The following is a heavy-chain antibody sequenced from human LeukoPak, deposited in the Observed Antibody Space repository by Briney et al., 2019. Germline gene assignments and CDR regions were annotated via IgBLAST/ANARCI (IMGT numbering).Heavy chain of an antibody. V-gene: IGHV4-59*01. J-gene: IGHJ4*02. Sequence: SETLSLTCTVSGGSIISNYWSWIRQSPGKGLEWIGYVFNGGSTNYNPSLKSRVTMSLDTSRDQFSLRLSSVTTADTAIYYCASRPAGSTWYGVFDYWSQGTLVTVSS. CDR3: ASRPAGSTWYGVFDY. CDR2: VFNGGST. CDR1: GGSIISNY. D-gene: IGHD6-13*01.